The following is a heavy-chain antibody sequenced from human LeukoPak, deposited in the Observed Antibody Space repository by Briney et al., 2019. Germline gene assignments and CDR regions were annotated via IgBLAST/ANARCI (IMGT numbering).Heavy chain of an antibody. D-gene: IGHD2-8*01. V-gene: IGHV3-23*01. CDR2: ISDSGDYT. CDR1: GFTFSSYA. CDR3: AKDTSIGKYCTNGVCSPFDY. Sequence: GGSLRLSCAGSGFTFSSYAMSWVRQAPGQGLEWVSVISDSGDYTSYADSVRGRFTISRDNSRNTLYLQMVSLRPEDTAVYYCAKDTSIGKYCTNGVCSPFDYWGKGTLVTVSS. J-gene: IGHJ4*02.